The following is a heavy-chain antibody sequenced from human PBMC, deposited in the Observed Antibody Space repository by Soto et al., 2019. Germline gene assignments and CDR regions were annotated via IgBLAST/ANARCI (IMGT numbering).Heavy chain of an antibody. J-gene: IGHJ5*02. CDR3: ARHREITMVRGVNNWFDP. CDR1: GGSISSYY. Sequence: QVQLQESGPGLVKPSETLSLTCTVSGGSISSYYWSWIRQPPGKGLEWIGYIYYRGSTNYNPSLKSRVTLSVDTSKNQFALKLSSVTAADTAVYYCARHREITMVRGVNNWFDPWGQGTLVTVSS. V-gene: IGHV4-59*08. D-gene: IGHD3-10*01. CDR2: IYYRGST.